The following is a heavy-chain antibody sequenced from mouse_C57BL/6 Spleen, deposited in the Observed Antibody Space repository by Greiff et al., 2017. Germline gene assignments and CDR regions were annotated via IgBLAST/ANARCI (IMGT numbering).Heavy chain of an antibody. CDR1: GFNIKNSY. Sequence: EVKLVESVAELVRPGASVKLSCTASGFNIKNSYMHWVKQRPEQGLEWIGRIDPANGNTKYSPKFQGKATITTSTSSNTAYLQLSNLTSEDTAIYYCARSGEAHYYGGSYFDYWGQGTTLTVSS. J-gene: IGHJ2*01. D-gene: IGHD1-1*01. CDR2: IDPANGNT. V-gene: IGHV14-3*01. CDR3: ARSGEAHYYGGSYFDY.